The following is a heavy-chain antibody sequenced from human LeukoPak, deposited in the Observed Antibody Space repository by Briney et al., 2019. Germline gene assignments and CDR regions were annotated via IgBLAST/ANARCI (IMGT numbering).Heavy chain of an antibody. CDR2: IYRDGRA. J-gene: IGHJ4*02. V-gene: IGHV3-66*01. D-gene: IGHD2-15*01. CDR3: ARGPGWNYFDY. CDR1: GFTVSIYY. Sequence: GGSLRLSCAVSGFTVSIYYMTWVRQAPGKGLEWVSFIYRDGRANYADSVKGRFAISRDNSKNTVYLQMNSLRAEDTAVYYCARGPGWNYFDYWGQGTLVTVSS.